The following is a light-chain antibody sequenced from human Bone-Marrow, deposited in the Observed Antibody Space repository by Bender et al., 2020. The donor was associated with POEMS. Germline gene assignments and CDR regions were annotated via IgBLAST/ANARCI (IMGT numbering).Light chain of an antibody. J-gene: IGLJ1*01. CDR1: SSNIGTNP. V-gene: IGLV1-44*01. Sequence: SVLTQPPSASGTPGQRVTISCSGSSSNIGTNPVNWYQQLPGTAPKLLIYINNQRPSGVPDRFSGSKSGTSASLAISGLQSEEEDDYYCASLDASVTAFFVFGSGTKVTVL. CDR3: ASLDASVTAFFV. CDR2: INN.